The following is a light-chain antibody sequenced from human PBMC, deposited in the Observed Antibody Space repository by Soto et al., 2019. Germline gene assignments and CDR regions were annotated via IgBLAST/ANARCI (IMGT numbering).Light chain of an antibody. V-gene: IGLV4-69*01. CDR1: SGHSSYA. CDR2: LNSDGSH. CDR3: PTWGTGINWV. Sequence: QPVLTQSPSASASLGASVKLTCTLSSGHSSYAIAWHQQQPEKGPRYLMKLNSDGSHSKGDGIPDRFSGSSSGAERYLTISSLQSEDEADYYCPTWGTGINWVFGGGIKLTVL. J-gene: IGLJ3*02.